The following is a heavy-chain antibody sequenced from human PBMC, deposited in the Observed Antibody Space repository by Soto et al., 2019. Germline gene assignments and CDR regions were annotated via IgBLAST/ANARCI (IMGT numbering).Heavy chain of an antibody. CDR2: ISGSGGGT. CDR3: AKFGMATTKRSPPYYIDY. V-gene: IGHV3-23*01. CDR1: GFTFSSYA. J-gene: IGHJ4*02. Sequence: SLRLSCAASGFTFSSYAMSWVRQAPGKGLEWVSSISGSGGGTYYADSVKGRFTLSRDNSKNTLYLQMNSLRAEDTAVYYCAKFGMATTKRSPPYYIDYWGQGALVTVSS. D-gene: IGHD1-1*01.